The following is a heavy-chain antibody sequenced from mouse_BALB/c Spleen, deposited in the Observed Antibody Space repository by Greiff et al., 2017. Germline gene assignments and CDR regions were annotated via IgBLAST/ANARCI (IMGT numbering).Heavy chain of an antibody. CDR3: GLITTVVDYAMDY. V-gene: IGHV1-87*01. D-gene: IGHD1-1*01. CDR1: GYTFTSYW. Sequence: QVQLQQSGAELARPGASVKLSCKASGYTFTSYWMQWVNQRPGQGLEWIGAIYPGDGDTRYTQKFKGKATLTADKSSSTAYMQLSSLASEDSAVYYCGLITTVVDYAMDYWGQGTSVTVSS. CDR2: IYPGDGDT. J-gene: IGHJ4*01.